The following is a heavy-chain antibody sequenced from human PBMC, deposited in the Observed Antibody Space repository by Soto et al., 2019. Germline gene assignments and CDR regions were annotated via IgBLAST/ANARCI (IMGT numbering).Heavy chain of an antibody. J-gene: IGHJ3*02. V-gene: IGHV3-11*01. CDR1: GFTFSDYY. CDR3: ARVVYCSGGSCYPHDAFDI. Sequence: LRLSCAASGFTFSDYYMSWIRQAPGKGLEWVSYISSSGSTIYYADSVKGRFTISRDNAKNSLYLQMNSLRAEDTAVYYCARVVYCSGGSCYPHDAFDIWGQGTMVTVSS. D-gene: IGHD2-15*01. CDR2: ISSSGSTI.